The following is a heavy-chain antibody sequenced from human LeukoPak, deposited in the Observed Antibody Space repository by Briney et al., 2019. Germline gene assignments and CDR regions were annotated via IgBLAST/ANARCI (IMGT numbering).Heavy chain of an antibody. CDR2: IYYSGST. CDR1: RGSISGYS. D-gene: IGHD6-13*01. V-gene: IGHV4-59*01. Sequence: SETLSLTCTVSRGSISGYSWSWIRQPPGKGLEWIGYIYYSGSTNYNPSLKSRVTISVDTSKNQFSLKLSSVTAADTAVYYCARKPSSSWHYYFDYWGQGTLVTVSS. CDR3: ARKPSSSWHYYFDY. J-gene: IGHJ4*02.